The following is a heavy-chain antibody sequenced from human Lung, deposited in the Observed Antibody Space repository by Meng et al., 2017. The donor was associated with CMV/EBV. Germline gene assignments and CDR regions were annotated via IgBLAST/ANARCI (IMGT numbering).Heavy chain of an antibody. V-gene: IGHV3-30*04. CDR3: ARAVYYGSGTYDH. Sequence: ASRFALRSYPMHWVRPAPGKGLGWVAVISDNGGEKFYAHSVEGRFTISRDISKNTLYLQMNSLRTDDTAVYFCARAVYYGSGTYDHWGRGTLVTVSS. CDR2: ISDNGGEK. D-gene: IGHD3-10*01. J-gene: IGHJ4*02. CDR1: RFALRSYP.